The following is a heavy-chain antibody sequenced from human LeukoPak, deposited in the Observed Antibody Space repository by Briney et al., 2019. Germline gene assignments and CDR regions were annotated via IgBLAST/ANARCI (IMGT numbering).Heavy chain of an antibody. V-gene: IGHV3-23*01. CDR2: ISGSGGST. CDR3: AKVLVLVSANRYYFDY. D-gene: IGHD2-15*01. CDR1: GFTFSSYA. J-gene: IGHJ4*02. Sequence: GGSLRLSCAASGFTFSSYAMSWVRQAPGKGLEWVSAISGSGGSTYYADSVKGRFTISRDNSKNALYLRMNSLRAEDTAVYYCAKVLVLVSANRYYFDYWGQGTLVTVSS.